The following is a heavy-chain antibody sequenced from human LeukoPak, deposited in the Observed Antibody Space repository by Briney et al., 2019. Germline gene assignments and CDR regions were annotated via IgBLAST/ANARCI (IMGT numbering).Heavy chain of an antibody. J-gene: IGHJ6*03. Sequence: GASVKVSCKASGGTFSSCAISWVRQAPGQGLEWMGGIIPIFGTANYAQKFQGRVTITADESTSTAYMELSSLRSVDTAVYYCARAMYYYGSGGYYYYYMDVWGKGTTVTISS. D-gene: IGHD3-10*01. CDR2: IIPIFGTA. CDR1: GGTFSSCA. V-gene: IGHV1-69*13. CDR3: ARAMYYYGSGGYYYYYMDV.